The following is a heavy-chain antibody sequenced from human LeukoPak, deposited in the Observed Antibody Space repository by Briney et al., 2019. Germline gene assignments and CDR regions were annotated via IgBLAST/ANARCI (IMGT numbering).Heavy chain of an antibody. V-gene: IGHV1-46*01. CDR2: INPSGGST. J-gene: IGHJ4*02. CDR1: GYTFTSYY. D-gene: IGHD6-19*01. CDR3: ARAFDSGLNY. Sequence: GASVTVSCKASGYTFTSYYMHWVRQAPGQGLEWMGIINPSGGSTSYAQKFQGRVTITRDTSASAAYMELSSLRSEDTAVYYCARAFDSGLNYWGQGTLVSVSS.